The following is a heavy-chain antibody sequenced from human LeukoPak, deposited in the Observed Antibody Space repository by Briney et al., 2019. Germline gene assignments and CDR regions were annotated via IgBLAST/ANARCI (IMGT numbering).Heavy chain of an antibody. CDR2: ISISSSYT. J-gene: IGHJ6*04. V-gene: IGHV3-11*06. CDR3: ARGEEVLRYFDWLFVDYYGMDV. Sequence: GGSLRLSCAASGFTFSDYYMSWIRQAPGKGLEWVSYISISSSYTNYAYSVKGRFTISRDNAKNSLYLQMNSLRAEDTAVYYCARGEEVLRYFDWLFVDYYGMDVWGKGTTVTVSS. CDR1: GFTFSDYY. D-gene: IGHD3-9*01.